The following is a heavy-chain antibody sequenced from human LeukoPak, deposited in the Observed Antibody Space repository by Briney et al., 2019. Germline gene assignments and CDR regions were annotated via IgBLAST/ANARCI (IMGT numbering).Heavy chain of an antibody. CDR3: GRGGLTGQMAAFDY. Sequence: PGGSLRLSCAASGFTFSSYWMHWGGQAPGKGLEWFSRINSDGGGTTYADSVKGRFTISRDNAKNTMYLQMSSLRADDSAVYYCGRGGLTGQMAAFDYWGQGALVTVST. CDR1: GFTFSSYW. D-gene: IGHD3-9*01. J-gene: IGHJ4*02. V-gene: IGHV3-74*01. CDR2: INSDGGGT.